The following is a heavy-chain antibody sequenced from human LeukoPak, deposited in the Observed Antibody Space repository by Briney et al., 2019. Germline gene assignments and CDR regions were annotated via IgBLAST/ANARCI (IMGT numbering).Heavy chain of an antibody. V-gene: IGHV3-30*03. CDR3: ARGDLAVSKKGFLDS. D-gene: IGHD5/OR15-5a*01. Sequence: PGGSLRLSCAATGFTYSSYGMHWVRQAPGKGLEWVAVISYDGSNKYYADSVKGRFTISRDNSKNTLYLQVNSLRAEDTAVYYCARGDLAVSKKGFLDSWGQGTLVTVSS. CDR1: GFTYSSYG. CDR2: ISYDGSNK. J-gene: IGHJ4*02.